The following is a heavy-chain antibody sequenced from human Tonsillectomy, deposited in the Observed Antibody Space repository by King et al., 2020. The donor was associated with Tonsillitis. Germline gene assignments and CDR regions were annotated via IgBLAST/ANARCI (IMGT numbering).Heavy chain of an antibody. D-gene: IGHD3-22*01. J-gene: IGHJ6*02. Sequence: QLQESGPGLVKPSETLSLTCTVSGGSISSYYWSRIRQPPGKGLEWIGQIYYSGSTNYNPSLKSRVTISVDTSKNEFSLKLSSVTAADTAVYYCARDKVCSGYYCAYGMDVWGQGTTVTVSS. CDR3: ARDKVCSGYYCAYGMDV. V-gene: IGHV4-59*01. CDR2: IYYSGST. CDR1: GGSISSYY.